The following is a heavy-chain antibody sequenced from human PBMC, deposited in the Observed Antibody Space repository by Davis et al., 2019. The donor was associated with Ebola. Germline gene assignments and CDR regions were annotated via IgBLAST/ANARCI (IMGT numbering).Heavy chain of an antibody. CDR1: GFTFSTFG. D-gene: IGHD3-22*01. CDR3: ARYMGSSGIGYFDY. CDR2: IRFDGSEK. J-gene: IGHJ4*02. Sequence: PGGSLRLSCSASGFTFSTFGMFWVRQAPGKGLEWVAFIRFDGSEKYYADSVKGRFTISRDNSRNTLYLQMNSLRVEDTAVYYCARYMGSSGIGYFDYWGQGTLVTVSS. V-gene: IGHV3-30*02.